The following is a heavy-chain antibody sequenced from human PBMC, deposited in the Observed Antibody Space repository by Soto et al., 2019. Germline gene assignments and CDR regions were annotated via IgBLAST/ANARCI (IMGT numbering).Heavy chain of an antibody. V-gene: IGHV2-5*02. Sequence: QITLKESGPTLVKPTQTLTLTCTFSGFSLTTDRVGVGWIRQPPGEALEWLAVIYWDDSKTYRPSLESRLTITKDTCKTQVALTMTNMDSLDTATYYCAHAYGGRSLYWGQGTLVTVSS. CDR1: GFSLTTDRVG. CDR3: AHAYGGRSLY. D-gene: IGHD1-26*01. CDR2: IYWDDSK. J-gene: IGHJ4*02.